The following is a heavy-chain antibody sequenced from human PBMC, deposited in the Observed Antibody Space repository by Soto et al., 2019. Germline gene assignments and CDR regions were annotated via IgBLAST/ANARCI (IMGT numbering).Heavy chain of an antibody. V-gene: IGHV1-46*01. CDR2: INPSGGST. D-gene: IGHD1-26*01. CDR3: ATPTSGSNLDY. Sequence: QVQLVQSGAEVKKPGASVKVSCKASGYTFTSYYMHWVRQPPGQGLEWMGIINPSGGSTSYAQKFPGGVSTTRNTTTSTVYRELSRLRSDDTAVYYGATPTSGSNLDYWGQGSLDTVSS. CDR1: GYTFTSYY. J-gene: IGHJ4*02.